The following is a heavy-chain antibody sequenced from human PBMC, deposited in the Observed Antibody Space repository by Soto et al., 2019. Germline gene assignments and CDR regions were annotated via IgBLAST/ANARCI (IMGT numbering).Heavy chain of an antibody. V-gene: IGHV3-21*01. J-gene: IGHJ5*02. CDR3: AREPDYWAAAGTNWFDP. Sequence: GGSLRLSCTASGFTFSSYSMNWVRQAPGKGLEWVSSISSSSSYIYYADSVKGRFTISRDNAKNSLYLQMNSLRAEDTAVYYCAREPDYWAAAGTNWFDPWGQGTLVTVSS. D-gene: IGHD6-13*01. CDR2: ISSSSSYI. CDR1: GFTFSSYS.